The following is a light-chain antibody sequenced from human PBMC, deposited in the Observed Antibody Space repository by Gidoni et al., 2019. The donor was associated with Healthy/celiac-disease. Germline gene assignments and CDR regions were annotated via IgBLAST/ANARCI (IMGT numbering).Light chain of an antibody. CDR2: SNN. J-gene: IGLJ2*01. V-gene: IGLV1-44*01. Sequence: QSVPTQPPPAPGPPRPRVTTSCSGSSTNIESNTVNWSHPLPGTAPKLLIYSNNQRPSGVPDRFSGSKSGTSASLAISGLQSEDEADYYCAAWDDSLNGPGVFGGGTKLTVL. CDR1: STNIESNT. CDR3: AAWDDSLNGPGV.